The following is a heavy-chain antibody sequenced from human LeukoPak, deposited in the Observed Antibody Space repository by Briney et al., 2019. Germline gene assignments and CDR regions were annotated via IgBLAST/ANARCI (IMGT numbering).Heavy chain of an antibody. V-gene: IGHV3-23*01. CDR2: ISGSGGST. D-gene: IGHD3-10*01. Sequence: PGGSLRLSCAASGFTFSSYAMSWVRQAPGKGLEWVSVISGSGGSTYYADSVNGRFTISRDNSKNTLYLQMNSLRAEDTAVYYCARGIISGSDAFDIWGQGTMVAVSS. CDR3: ARGIISGSDAFDI. J-gene: IGHJ3*02. CDR1: GFTFSSYA.